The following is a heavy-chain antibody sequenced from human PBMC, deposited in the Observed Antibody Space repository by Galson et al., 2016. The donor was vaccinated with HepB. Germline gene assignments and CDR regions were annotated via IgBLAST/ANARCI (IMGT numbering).Heavy chain of an antibody. CDR2: ISPGSTYT. CDR3: ARVVTPMAAANRGFGS. V-gene: IGHV3-21*01. J-gene: IGHJ5*02. CDR1: GFTFNMYT. D-gene: IGHD6-13*01. Sequence: SLRLSCAASGFTFNMYTMTWVRQAPGKGPEWVSSISPGSTYTHFADSVKGRFNTSRDDVENSLYLQMNSLRAEDTALYYCARVVTPMAAANRGFGSWGQGTQVVVSS.